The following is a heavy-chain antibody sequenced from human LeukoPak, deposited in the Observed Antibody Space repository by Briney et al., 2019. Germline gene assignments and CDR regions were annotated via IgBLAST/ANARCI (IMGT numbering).Heavy chain of an antibody. CDR2: IYYSGST. CDR3: ARGGGYYDSSGYYPFDY. D-gene: IGHD3-22*01. V-gene: IGHV4-59*01. J-gene: IGHJ4*02. Sequence: PSETLSLTCTVSGGSISSYYWSWIRQPPGKGLEWIGYIYYSGSTNYNPSLKSRVTISVDTSKNQFSLKLSSVTAADTAVYYCARGGGYYDSSGYYPFDYWGQGTLVTVSS. CDR1: GGSISSYY.